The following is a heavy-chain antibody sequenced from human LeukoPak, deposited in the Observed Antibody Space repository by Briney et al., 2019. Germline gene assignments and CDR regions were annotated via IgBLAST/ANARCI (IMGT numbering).Heavy chain of an antibody. CDR2: FDPEDGET. J-gene: IGHJ4*02. D-gene: IGHD1-1*01. CDR3: ATGIGTTPDYYFDY. V-gene: IGHV1-24*01. Sequence: ASVKVSCKASGYTFTAYYMHWVRQAPGKGLEWMGGFDPEDGETIYAQKFQGRVTMTEDTSTDTAYMELSSLRSEDTAVYYCATGIGTTPDYYFDYWGQGTLVTVSS. CDR1: GYTFTAYY.